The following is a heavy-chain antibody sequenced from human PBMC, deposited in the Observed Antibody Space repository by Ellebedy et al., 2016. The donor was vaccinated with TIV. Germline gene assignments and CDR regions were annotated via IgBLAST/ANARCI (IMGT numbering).Heavy chain of an antibody. D-gene: IGHD6-13*01. CDR2: IHSDWSDT. CDR1: GFPFSSYW. V-gene: IGHV3-74*01. J-gene: IGHJ4*02. Sequence: GESLKISXAASGFPFSSYWMHWVRQAPGKGLVWVSHIHSDWSDTTYADSVRGQFTISRDNAKNTLYLQMDSPRAEDTAVYYCTRDANIGAAGKLWDYWGQGTLVTVSS. CDR3: TRDANIGAAGKLWDY.